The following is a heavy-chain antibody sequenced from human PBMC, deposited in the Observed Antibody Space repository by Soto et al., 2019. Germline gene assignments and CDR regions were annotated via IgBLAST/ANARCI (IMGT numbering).Heavy chain of an antibody. CDR1: GFTFDDYA. Sequence: PGGSLRLSCAASGFTFDDYAMHWVRQAPGKGLEWVSGISWNSGSIGYADSVKGRFTISRDNAKNSLYLQMNSLRAEDTALYYCAKDRTSMKRGPFDYWGQGTLVTVSS. J-gene: IGHJ4*02. CDR3: AKDRTSMKRGPFDY. D-gene: IGHD3-10*01. CDR2: ISWNSGSI. V-gene: IGHV3-9*01.